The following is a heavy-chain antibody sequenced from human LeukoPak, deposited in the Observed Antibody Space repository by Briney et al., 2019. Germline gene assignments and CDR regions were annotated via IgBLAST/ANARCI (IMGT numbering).Heavy chain of an antibody. CDR2: INPSDGST. CDR3: ARSGCSGGSCFFDS. Sequence: ASVKVSCKASGYTFTSYYMHWVRQAPGQGLEWVGIINPSDGSTKYAQKFQGRVTMTRDMSTSTVYMELSSLRSDNTAVYYCARSGCSGGSCFFDSWGQGTLVTVSS. D-gene: IGHD2-15*01. V-gene: IGHV1-46*01. CDR1: GYTFTSYY. J-gene: IGHJ4*02.